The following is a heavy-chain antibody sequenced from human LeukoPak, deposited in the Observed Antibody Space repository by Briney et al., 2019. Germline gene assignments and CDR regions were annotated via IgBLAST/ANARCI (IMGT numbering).Heavy chain of an antibody. CDR3: ARASYISSRASQLGY. D-gene: IGHD6-13*01. Sequence: SETLSLTCIVADGSISSYYWSWIRQPPGKGLEWMGYIHSSGTTNYSPSLKSRITMSLDTSKNQFSLRLRSVTAADTAMYYCARASYISSRASQLGYWGQGTLVTVSS. V-gene: IGHV4-59*01. CDR1: DGSISSYY. J-gene: IGHJ4*02. CDR2: IHSSGTT.